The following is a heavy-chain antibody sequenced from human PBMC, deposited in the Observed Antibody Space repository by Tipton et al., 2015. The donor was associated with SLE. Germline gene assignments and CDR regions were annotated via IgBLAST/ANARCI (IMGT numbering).Heavy chain of an antibody. D-gene: IGHD5-18*01. V-gene: IGHV3-48*03. J-gene: IGHJ4*02. CDR2: VSRNGDTI. CDR3: ARRGETQVWVPDN. Sequence: SLRLSCAASGFMFSSYEMSWVRQAPGKGLEWVSYVSRNGDTIYYADSVKGRFTISRDNSKNTLYLQMNSLRAGDTAIYYCARRGETQVWVPDNWGQGTLVTVSS. CDR1: GFMFSSYE.